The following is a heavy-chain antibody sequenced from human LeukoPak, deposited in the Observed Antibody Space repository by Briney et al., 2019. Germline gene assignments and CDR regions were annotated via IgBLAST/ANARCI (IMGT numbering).Heavy chain of an antibody. J-gene: IGHJ5*02. CDR2: IYYSGST. Sequence: SQTLSLTCTVSGGSISSGGYYWSWIRQHPGKGLEWIGYIYYSGSTYYNPSLKSRVTISVDTSKNQFSLKLSSVTAAGTAVYYCARGGVVVPAAPWGGNWFDPWGQGTLVTVSS. D-gene: IGHD2-2*01. V-gene: IGHV4-31*03. CDR1: GGSISSGGYY. CDR3: ARGGVVVPAAPWGGNWFDP.